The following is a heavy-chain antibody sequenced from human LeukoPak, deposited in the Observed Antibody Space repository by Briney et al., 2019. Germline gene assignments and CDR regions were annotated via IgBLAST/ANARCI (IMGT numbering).Heavy chain of an antibody. CDR3: ASGGNCGGDCYDY. Sequence: PSETLSLTCTVSGGSISSSSYYWGWIRQPPGKGLEWIGSIYYSGSTYYNPSLKSRVTISVDTSKNQFSLKLSPVTAADTAVYYCASGGNCGGDCYDYWGQGTLVTVSS. CDR1: GGSISSSSYY. J-gene: IGHJ4*02. V-gene: IGHV4-39*07. D-gene: IGHD2-21*01. CDR2: IYYSGST.